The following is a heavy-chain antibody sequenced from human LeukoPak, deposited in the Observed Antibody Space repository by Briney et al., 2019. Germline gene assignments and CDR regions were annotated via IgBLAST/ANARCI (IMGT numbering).Heavy chain of an antibody. CDR1: GYTFINYA. J-gene: IGHJ3*02. D-gene: IGHD5-18*01. CDR3: ARDRGYSDGSSDI. CDR2: INAGNGNT. Sequence: ASVKVSCKASGYTFINYAMHWVRQAPGQRLEWMGWINAGNGNTKFSQKFQGRVTITRDTSASTAYMQLSSLRSEDTAVHYCARDRGYSDGSSDIWGQGTMVTVSS. V-gene: IGHV1-3*01.